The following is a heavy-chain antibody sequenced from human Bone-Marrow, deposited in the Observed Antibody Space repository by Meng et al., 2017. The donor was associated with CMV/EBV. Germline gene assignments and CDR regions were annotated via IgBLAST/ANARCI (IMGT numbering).Heavy chain of an antibody. CDR1: GYTFTGYY. V-gene: IGHV1-2*02. D-gene: IGHD2-2*01. CDR3: ARDLSLLVVPIDY. CDR2: INPNSGGT. J-gene: IGHJ4*02. Sequence: SVKVSCKASGYTFTGYYMHWVRQAPGQGLEWMGWINPNSGGTNYAQKFQGRVTMTRETSISTAYMELSRLRSDDTAVYYRARDLSLLVVPIDYWGQGTLVPVSS.